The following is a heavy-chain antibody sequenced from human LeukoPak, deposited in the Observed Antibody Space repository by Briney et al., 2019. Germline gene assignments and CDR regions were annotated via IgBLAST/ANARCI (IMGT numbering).Heavy chain of an antibody. CDR2: IYYSGST. Sequence: SETLSLTCTVSGGSISSYYWSWIRQPPGKGLEWIGYIYYSGSTNYNPLLKSRVTISVDTSKNQFSLKLSSVTAADTAVYYCARAWGGYSGYPPTMWGQGTLVTVSS. V-gene: IGHV4-59*01. CDR1: GGSISSYY. D-gene: IGHD5-12*01. CDR3: ARAWGGYSGYPPTM. J-gene: IGHJ4*02.